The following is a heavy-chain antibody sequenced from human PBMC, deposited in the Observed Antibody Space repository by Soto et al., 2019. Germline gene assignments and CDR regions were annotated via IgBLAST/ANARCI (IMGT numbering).Heavy chain of an antibody. J-gene: IGHJ4*02. CDR3: TTGGGRYGLDY. D-gene: IGHD1-26*01. V-gene: IGHV3-15*07. Sequence: EVQLVESGGGLVKPGGSLRLSCAASGFTFSNAWMNWVRQAPGKGLEWVGRIKSKTDGGTTDYAAPVKGRFTMSRDDSKHMLYLQMNSLKTEDTAVYYCTTGGGRYGLDYWGQGTLVTVSS. CDR1: GFTFSNAW. CDR2: IKSKTDGGTT.